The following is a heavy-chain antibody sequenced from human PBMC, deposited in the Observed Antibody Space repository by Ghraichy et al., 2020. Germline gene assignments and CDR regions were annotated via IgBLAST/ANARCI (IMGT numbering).Heavy chain of an antibody. CDR2: IWYDGSNK. V-gene: IGHV3-33*01. J-gene: IGHJ4*02. CDR1: GFTFSSYG. Sequence: GGSLRLSCAASGFTFSSYGMHWVRQAPGKGLEWVAVIWYDGSNKYYADSVKGRFTISRDNSKNTLYLQMNSLRAEDTAVYYCARGNYYDRKRLFDYWGQGTLVTVSS. CDR3: ARGNYYDRKRLFDY. D-gene: IGHD3-22*01.